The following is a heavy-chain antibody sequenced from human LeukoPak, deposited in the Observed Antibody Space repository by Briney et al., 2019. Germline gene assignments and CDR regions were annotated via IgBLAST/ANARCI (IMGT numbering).Heavy chain of an antibody. D-gene: IGHD6-25*01. CDR1: GFTFSSFP. CDR2: ITGRGGNT. J-gene: IGHJ4*02. CDR3: ARDRAAFDS. V-gene: IGHV3-23*01. Sequence: GGSLRLSCAASGFTFSSFPMSWVRQAPGKGLQWVSGITGRGGNTYYADSVEGRFTISRDNSKNTLSLQMDSLRAEDTAIYYCARDRAAFDSWGQGTLVTVSS.